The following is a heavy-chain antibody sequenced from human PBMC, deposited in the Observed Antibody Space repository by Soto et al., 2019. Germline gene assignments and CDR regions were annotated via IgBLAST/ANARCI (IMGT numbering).Heavy chain of an antibody. Sequence: PGGSLRLSCTASGFTFGDYAMSWYRQAPGKGLEWVGFIRSKAYGGTTEYAASVKGRFTISRDDSKSIAYLQMNSLKTEDTAVYYCTRDQKDIVVVVAPRVYYYYYMDVWGKGTTVTVSS. CDR2: IRSKAYGGTT. V-gene: IGHV3-49*03. CDR1: GFTFGDYA. D-gene: IGHD2-15*01. J-gene: IGHJ6*03. CDR3: TRDQKDIVVVVAPRVYYYYYMDV.